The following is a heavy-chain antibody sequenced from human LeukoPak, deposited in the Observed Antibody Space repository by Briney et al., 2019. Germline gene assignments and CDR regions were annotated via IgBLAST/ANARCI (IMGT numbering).Heavy chain of an antibody. J-gene: IGHJ4*02. CDR1: GFTFTNYA. CDR2: ISVGGTKT. Sequence: GGSLRLSCAASGFTFTNYAMTWVRQATGKGLEWVSAISVGGTKTHYADFVRGRFTISRDDSKKTLYLQMSSLRAEDTAVYYCAKDWSAAHWGQGTLVTVSS. CDR3: AKDWSAAH. V-gene: IGHV3-23*01. D-gene: IGHD2-15*01.